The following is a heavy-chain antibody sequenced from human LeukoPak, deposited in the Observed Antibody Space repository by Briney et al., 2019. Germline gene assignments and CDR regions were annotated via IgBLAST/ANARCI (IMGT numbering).Heavy chain of an antibody. D-gene: IGHD5/OR15-5a*01. V-gene: IGHV3-33*01. CDR1: GFTFSSYG. J-gene: IGHJ4*02. CDR3: ARERSTTHFDY. Sequence: GGSLRLSCAASGFTFSSYGMHWVRQAPGKGLEWVAMIWYDGSTTYYADSVKGRFTISRDNSKNTLFLQMDSPRAEDTAGYYCARERSTTHFDYWGQGTLVTVSS. CDR2: IWYDGSTT.